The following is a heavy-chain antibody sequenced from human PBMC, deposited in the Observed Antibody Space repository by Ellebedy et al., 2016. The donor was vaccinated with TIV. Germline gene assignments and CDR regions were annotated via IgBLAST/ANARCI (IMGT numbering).Heavy chain of an antibody. J-gene: IGHJ3*01. CDR1: GGSISSGGFS. CDR3: AREVGYFDSSGLGAFDF. V-gene: IGHV4-30-2*01. D-gene: IGHD3-22*01. Sequence: SETLSLXXAVSGGSISSGGFSWSWIRQPPGKGLEWIGYISHSGSPYYNPSLKSRVTISVDRSNNQFSLKLTSVTAADTAVYYCAREVGYFDSSGLGAFDFWGQGTMVTVSS. CDR2: ISHSGSP.